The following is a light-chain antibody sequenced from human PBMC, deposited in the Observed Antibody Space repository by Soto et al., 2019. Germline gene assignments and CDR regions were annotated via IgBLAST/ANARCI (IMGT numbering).Light chain of an antibody. CDR3: AAWDDRLRAVV. V-gene: IGLV1-44*01. J-gene: IGLJ2*01. Sequence: QSVLTQSPSASATPGQRVTISCSGGRSNIGTYAVNLYQQLPGTAPTLLIFRNHQRPSGVPDRFSGSKSGTSASLAISGPQSEDEADYYCAAWDDRLRAVVFGGGTKLTVL. CDR2: RNH. CDR1: RSNIGTYA.